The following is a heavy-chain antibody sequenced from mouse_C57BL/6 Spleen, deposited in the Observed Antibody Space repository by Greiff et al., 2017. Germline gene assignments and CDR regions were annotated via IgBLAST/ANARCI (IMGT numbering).Heavy chain of an antibody. J-gene: IGHJ3*01. CDR2: INPGSGGT. CDR3: ARGGDYDEAWFAY. Sequence: VKLQESGAELVRPGTSVKVSCKASGYAFTNYLIEWVKQRPGQGLEWIGVINPGSGGTNYNEKFKGKATLTEDKSSSTAYMQLSSLTSEDSAVYFCARGGDYDEAWFAYWGQGTLVTVSA. V-gene: IGHV1-54*01. D-gene: IGHD2-4*01. CDR1: GYAFTNYL.